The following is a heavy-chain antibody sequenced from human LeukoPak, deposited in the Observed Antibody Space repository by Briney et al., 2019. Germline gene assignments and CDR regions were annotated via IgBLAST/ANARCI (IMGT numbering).Heavy chain of an antibody. CDR2: IYHSGST. D-gene: IGHD3-22*01. J-gene: IGHJ5*02. CDR1: GYSISSGYY. CDR3: ARGANDSSGYPYNWFDP. V-gene: IGHV4-38-2*02. Sequence: SETLSLTCTVSGYSISSGYYWGWIRPPPGKGLEWIGSIYHSGSTYYNPSLKSRVTISVDRSKNQFSLKLSSVTAADTAVYYCARGANDSSGYPYNWFDPWGQGTLVAVSS.